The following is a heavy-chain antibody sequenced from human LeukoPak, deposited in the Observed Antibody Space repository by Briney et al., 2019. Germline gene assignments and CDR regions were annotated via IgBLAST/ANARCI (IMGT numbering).Heavy chain of an antibody. Sequence: SETLSLTCAVYGGSFSGYYWSWIRQPPGKGLEWIGEINHSGSTNYNPSLKSRVTISVDTSKNQFSLKLSSVTAADTAVYYCARDRGYCSSTSCYGVAFDIWGQGTMVTVSP. CDR1: GGSFSGYY. V-gene: IGHV4-34*01. J-gene: IGHJ3*02. CDR3: ARDRGYCSSTSCYGVAFDI. D-gene: IGHD2-2*03. CDR2: INHSGST.